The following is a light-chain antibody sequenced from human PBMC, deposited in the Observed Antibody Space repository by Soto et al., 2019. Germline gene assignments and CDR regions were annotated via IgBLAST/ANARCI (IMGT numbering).Light chain of an antibody. CDR3: QQTYGASRT. Sequence: IQVTQSPSSLSASVGDRVTITCRASQSINTYLSWYQQKPGRAPKHLINAASSLQTGVPSRFSGSGSGTDFTLTISSLQPEDFATYYCQQTYGASRTFGQGTRWISN. V-gene: IGKV1-39*01. J-gene: IGKJ1*01. CDR1: QSINTY. CDR2: AAS.